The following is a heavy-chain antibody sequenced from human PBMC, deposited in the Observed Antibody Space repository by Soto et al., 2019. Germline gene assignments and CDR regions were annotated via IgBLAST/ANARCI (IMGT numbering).Heavy chain of an antibody. V-gene: IGHV3-23*01. Sequence: EVQLLESGGGLVQPGGSLRLSCAASGFTFSSYAMNWVRQAPGKGLEWVSVISGSGGSTYYADAVKGWFTISRDNSKNPRYLQVYSLRAGDTAVSYCAKGKVGWSFDLWGRGTLVTVSS. D-gene: IGHD1-26*01. CDR3: AKGKVGWSFDL. J-gene: IGHJ2*01. CDR2: ISGSGGST. CDR1: GFTFSSYA.